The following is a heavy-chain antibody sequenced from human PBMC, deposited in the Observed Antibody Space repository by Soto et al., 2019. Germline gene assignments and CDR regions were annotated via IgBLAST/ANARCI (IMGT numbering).Heavy chain of an antibody. CDR3: AKDRWFGELSGHRGMDV. J-gene: IGHJ6*04. CDR1: GFTFSSYG. Sequence: PGRSLRLSCAASGFTFSSYGMHWVCQAPGKGLEWVAVISYDGSNKYYADSVKGRFTISRDNSKNTLYLQMNSLRAEDTAVYYCAKDRWFGELSGHRGMDVCGEGTTVTVSS. V-gene: IGHV3-30*18. CDR2: ISYDGSNK. D-gene: IGHD3-10*01.